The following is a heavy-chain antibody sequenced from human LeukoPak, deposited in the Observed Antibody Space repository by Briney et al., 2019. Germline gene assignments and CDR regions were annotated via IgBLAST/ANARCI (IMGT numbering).Heavy chain of an antibody. CDR3: ARSSDSSSWYVGYFDY. CDR1: GFTFSSYG. D-gene: IGHD6-13*01. V-gene: IGHV3-33*01. CDR2: IWYDGSNK. J-gene: IGHJ4*02. Sequence: GGSLRLSCAASGFTFSSYGMHWVRQAPGKGLEWVAVIWYDGSNKYYADSVKGRFTISRDNSKNTLYLQMNSLRAEDTAVYYCARSSDSSSWYVGYFDYWGQGTLVAVSS.